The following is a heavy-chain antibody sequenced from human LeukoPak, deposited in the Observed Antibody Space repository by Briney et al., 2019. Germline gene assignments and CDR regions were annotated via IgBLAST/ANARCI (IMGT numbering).Heavy chain of an antibody. CDR3: ARGGGKSYYFDY. CDR2: IYSGGST. J-gene: IGHJ4*02. D-gene: IGHD4-23*01. CDR1: GFTFNTYT. Sequence: PGGSLRLSCAASGFTFNTYTMNWVRQAPGKGLEWVSVIYSGGSTYYADSVKGRFTISRDNSKNTLYLQMNSLRAEDTAVYYCARGGGKSYYFDYWGQGTLVTVSS. V-gene: IGHV3-53*01.